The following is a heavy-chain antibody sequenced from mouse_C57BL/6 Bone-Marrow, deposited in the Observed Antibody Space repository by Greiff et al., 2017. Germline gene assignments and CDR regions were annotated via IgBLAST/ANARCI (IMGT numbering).Heavy chain of an antibody. CDR1: GYTFTDYY. J-gene: IGHJ2*01. Sequence: VHVKQSGPVLVKPGASVKMSCKASGYTFTDYYMNWVKQSHGKSLEWIGVINPYNGGTSYNQKFKGKATLTVDKSSSTAYMELNSLTSEDSAVYYCARVRAYYSNSYYFDYWGQGTTLTVSS. D-gene: IGHD2-5*01. CDR2: INPYNGGT. CDR3: ARVRAYYSNSYYFDY. V-gene: IGHV1-19*01.